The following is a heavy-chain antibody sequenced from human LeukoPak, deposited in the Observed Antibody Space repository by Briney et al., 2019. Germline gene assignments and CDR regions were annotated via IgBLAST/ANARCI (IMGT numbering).Heavy chain of an antibody. D-gene: IGHD2/OR15-2a*01. CDR2: IYNSGST. CDR3: AGHHPRNTVDF. Sequence: SQTLSLTCAVSGGSISSGGYSWSWIRQYPGKGLEWIGYIYNSGSTYYNPSLKSRVTISVDTSKNQFSLKLSSVTAADTAVYYCAGHHPRNTVDFWGQGTLVTVSS. V-gene: IGHV4-31*11. J-gene: IGHJ4*02. CDR1: GGSISSGGYS.